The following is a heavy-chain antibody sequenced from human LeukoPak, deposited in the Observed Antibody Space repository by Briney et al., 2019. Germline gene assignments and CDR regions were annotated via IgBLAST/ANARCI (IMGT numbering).Heavy chain of an antibody. CDR3: ARSNNDGDYLGVGFDY. D-gene: IGHD3-16*01. J-gene: IGHJ4*02. CDR2: INTNTGNP. CDR1: GYIFNNYA. V-gene: IGHV7-4-1*04. Sequence: GASVTVSFTSSGYIFNNYAINWVRQAPGQGLEWMGWINTNTGNPTYARGFTGRFVFSSDTSVRMAYLQISSLKAEDTAVYYCARSNNDGDYLGVGFDYWGQGTLVTVSS.